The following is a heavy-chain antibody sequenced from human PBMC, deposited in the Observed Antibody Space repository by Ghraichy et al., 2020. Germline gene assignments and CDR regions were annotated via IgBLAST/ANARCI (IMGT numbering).Heavy chain of an antibody. D-gene: IGHD5-12*01. CDR2: ISGSGGST. V-gene: IGHV3-23*01. CDR1: GFTFSSYA. J-gene: IGHJ4*02. Sequence: GGSLRLSCAASGFTFSSYAMSWVRQAPGKGLEWVSAISGSGGSTYYADSVKGRFTISRDNSKNTLYLQMNSLRAEDTAVYYCAKSEKSYSGYASLQYYFDYWGQGTLVTVSS. CDR3: AKSEKSYSGYASLQYYFDY.